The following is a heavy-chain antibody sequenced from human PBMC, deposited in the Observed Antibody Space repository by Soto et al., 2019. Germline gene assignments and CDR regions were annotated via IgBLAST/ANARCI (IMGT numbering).Heavy chain of an antibody. CDR3: ARCYCDSRYHCRLDR. Sequence: QVTLKESGPVLVKPTETLTLTCNVSGFSLRGDRKRVTWIRQSAGKALEWLADLFPTDVESYNRSLRRRMTVSRDHFKSLVVISLTDVSPADTGPYFCARCYCDSRYHCRLDRWGQGTDVSVSA. J-gene: IGHJ5*02. D-gene: IGHD1-1*01. CDR1: GFSLRGDRKR. CDR2: LFPTDVE. V-gene: IGHV2-26*01.